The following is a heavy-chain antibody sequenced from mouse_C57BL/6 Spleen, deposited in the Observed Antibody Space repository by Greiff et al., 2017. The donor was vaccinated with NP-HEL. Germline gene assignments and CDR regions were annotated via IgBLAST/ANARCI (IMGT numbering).Heavy chain of an antibody. Sequence: QVQLQQSGAELARPGASVKLSCKASGYTFTSYGISWVKQRTGQGLEWIGEIYPRSGNTYYNEKFKGKATLTADKSSSTAYMELRSLTSEDSAVYFCASRDYGYDGVYAMDYWGQGTSVTVSS. CDR2: IYPRSGNT. CDR3: ASRDYGYDGVYAMDY. CDR1: GYTFTSYG. J-gene: IGHJ4*01. D-gene: IGHD2-2*01. V-gene: IGHV1-81*01.